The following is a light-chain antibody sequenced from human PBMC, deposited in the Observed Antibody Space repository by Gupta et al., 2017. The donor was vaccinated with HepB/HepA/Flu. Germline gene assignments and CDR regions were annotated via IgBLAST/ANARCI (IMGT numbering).Light chain of an antibody. J-gene: IGKJ4*01. CDR3: QQDHSYPLT. CDR1: QDIGDW. Sequence: DTQITQSPSTLSASVGDRVTITCRASQDIGDWLAWFQQKTGIAPHLLMYKVPTLQSGVPSRFSGSGSDTEFTLTISSLHPDDFATYYCQQDHSYPLTFGGGTKVELE. CDR2: KVP. V-gene: IGKV1-5*03.